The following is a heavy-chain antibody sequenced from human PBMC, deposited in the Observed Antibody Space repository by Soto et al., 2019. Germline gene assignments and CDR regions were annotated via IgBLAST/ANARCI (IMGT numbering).Heavy chain of an antibody. Sequence: QITLKESAPTLVKPTQTLTLTCTFSGFSLSTSGMGVGWIRQPPGKALEWLALIYWDDDKQYSPSVKNRITVTKYTSKNQVVLTMTNVDPVDTATYYCAHRRPNIDAFYIWGQGTMVTVSS. J-gene: IGHJ3*02. V-gene: IGHV2-5*02. CDR1: GFSLSTSGMG. CDR3: AHRRPNIDAFYI. CDR2: IYWDDDK.